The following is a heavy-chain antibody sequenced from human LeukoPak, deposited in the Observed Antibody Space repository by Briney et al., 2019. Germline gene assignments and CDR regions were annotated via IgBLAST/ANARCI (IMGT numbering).Heavy chain of an antibody. CDR2: IYYSGST. J-gene: IGHJ4*02. CDR1: GGSISSYY. CDR3: ARFTYSGSFYY. Sequence: SETLSLTCTVSGGSISSYYWSWIRQPPGKGLEWIGYIYYSGSTNYNPSLEGRVTMSVDTSKNQLSLKMSSVTAADTAVYYCARFTYSGSFYYWGQGTLVTVSS. V-gene: IGHV4-59*01. D-gene: IGHD1-26*01.